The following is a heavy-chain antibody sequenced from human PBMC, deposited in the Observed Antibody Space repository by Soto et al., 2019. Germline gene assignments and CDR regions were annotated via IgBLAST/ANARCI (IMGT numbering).Heavy chain of an antibody. CDR2: IIPIFGTA. CDR1: GGTFSSYA. J-gene: IGHJ6*02. D-gene: IGHD6-6*01. CDR3: ARAKYSSSSPYYYYGMDV. Sequence: SVKVSCKASGGTFSSYAISWVRQAPGQGLEWMGGIIPIFGTANYAQKFQGRVTITADESTSTAYMELSSLRSEDTAVYYCARAKYSSSSPYYYYGMDVWGQGTTVTVSS. V-gene: IGHV1-69*13.